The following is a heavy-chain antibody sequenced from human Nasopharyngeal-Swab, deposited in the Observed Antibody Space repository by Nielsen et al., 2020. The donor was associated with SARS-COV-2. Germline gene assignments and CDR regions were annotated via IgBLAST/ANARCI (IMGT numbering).Heavy chain of an antibody. Sequence: VRQAPGKGLEWLSYISTSGNTVYYADSVKGRFTISRDNAENSLYLQMNSLRDEETEVYYCARDRWSGGIVVVPAAKDVWGKGTTVTVSS. D-gene: IGHD2-2*01. CDR3: ARDRWSGGIVVVPAAKDV. J-gene: IGHJ6*04. CDR2: ISTSGNTV. V-gene: IGHV3-48*02.